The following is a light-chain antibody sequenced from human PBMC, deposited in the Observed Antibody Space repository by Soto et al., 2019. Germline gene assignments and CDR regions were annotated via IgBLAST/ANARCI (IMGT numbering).Light chain of an antibody. CDR1: QSVTSY. Sequence: EIVLTQSPATLSLSPGERATLSCRASQSVTSYLVWYQQKPGQAPRLLIYDASNRATGIPARFTGSGSGTDFTLTISSLAPEDFAVYYCQHRYNWPFTFGQGTRLEIK. J-gene: IGKJ5*01. V-gene: IGKV3-11*01. CDR2: DAS. CDR3: QHRYNWPFT.